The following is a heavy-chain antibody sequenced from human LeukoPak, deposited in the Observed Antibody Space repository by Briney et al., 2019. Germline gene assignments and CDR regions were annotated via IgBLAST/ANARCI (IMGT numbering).Heavy chain of an antibody. CDR1: GYTFTGYY. CDR2: INPNSGGT. V-gene: IGHV1-2*02. Sequence: ASVKVSCKASGYTFTGYYMHWVRQAPGQGLEWMGWINPNSGGTNYAQKFQGRVTMTRDTSISTAYMELSRLRSDDTAVYYCAREVRVYSSGWLRNWFDPWGQGTLVTVSS. CDR3: AREVRVYSSGWLRNWFDP. D-gene: IGHD6-19*01. J-gene: IGHJ5*02.